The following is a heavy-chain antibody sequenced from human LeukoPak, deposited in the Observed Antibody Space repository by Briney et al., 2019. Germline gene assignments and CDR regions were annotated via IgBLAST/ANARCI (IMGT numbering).Heavy chain of an antibody. D-gene: IGHD5-24*01. V-gene: IGHV3-11*01. CDR3: ARGDRETHFDY. CDR1: GFTFNDYY. CDR2: ISLWNDII. Sequence: AGGSLRLSCAASGFTFNDYYMSWIRQAPGKGLEWVSYISLWNDIIYYADSVKGRFTISRDNAKKSLYLQMNSLRAEDTAVYYCARGDRETHFDYWGQGTLVTVSS. J-gene: IGHJ4*02.